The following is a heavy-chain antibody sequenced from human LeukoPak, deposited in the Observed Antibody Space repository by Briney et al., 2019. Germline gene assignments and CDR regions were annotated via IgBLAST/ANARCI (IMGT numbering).Heavy chain of an antibody. CDR1: GGSISSYY. J-gene: IGHJ4*02. Sequence: SETLSLTCTVSGGSISSYYWSWIRQPAGKGLEWIGRIYTSGSTNYNPSLKSRVTMSVDTFKNQFSLKLSSVTAADTAVYYCARGERYSYGYFFDYWGQGTLVTVSS. CDR3: ARGERYSYGYFFDY. D-gene: IGHD5-18*01. V-gene: IGHV4-4*07. CDR2: IYTSGST.